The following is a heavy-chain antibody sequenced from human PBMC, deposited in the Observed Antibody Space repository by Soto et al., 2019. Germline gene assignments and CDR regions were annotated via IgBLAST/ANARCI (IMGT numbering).Heavy chain of an antibody. D-gene: IGHD1-7*01. Sequence: KPSETLSLTCAVSGGSISSSNWWSWVRQPPGKGLEWIGEIYHSGSTYYNPSLKSRVTISVDRSKNQFSLKLSSVTAADTAVYYCARFHWGGTTRWWFDLRGQGTLVTVSA. V-gene: IGHV4-4*02. J-gene: IGHJ5*01. CDR3: ARFHWGGTTRWWFDL. CDR1: GGSISSSNW. CDR2: IYHSGST.